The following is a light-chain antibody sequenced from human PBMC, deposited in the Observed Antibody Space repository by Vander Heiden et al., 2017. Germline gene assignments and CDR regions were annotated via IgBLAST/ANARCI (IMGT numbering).Light chain of an antibody. CDR2: EVT. CDR3: SSYTSSSTLV. J-gene: IGLJ1*01. Sequence: SPGQSITISCTGTSRDVAGYHYVSWYQHHPGKAPKRMIYEVTNRPSGVSNRFSGSKSGNTASLTISGLQAEDEANYYSSSYTSSSTLVFGTGTKVTVL. CDR1: SRDVAGYHY. V-gene: IGLV2-14*01.